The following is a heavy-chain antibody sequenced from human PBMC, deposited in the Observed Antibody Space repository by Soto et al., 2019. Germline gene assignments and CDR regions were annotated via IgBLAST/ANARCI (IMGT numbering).Heavy chain of an antibody. D-gene: IGHD2-2*01. V-gene: IGHV1-18*01. CDR3: ARDIVVVPAASPYYFDY. CDR2: ISAYNGNT. J-gene: IGHJ4*02. Sequence: GASVKVSCKASGYTFTSYGISWVRQAPGQGLEWMGWISAYNGNTNYAQKLQGRVTMTTDTSTSTAYMELRSLRSDDTAVYYCARDIVVVPAASPYYFDYWGQGTLVTVSS. CDR1: GYTFTSYG.